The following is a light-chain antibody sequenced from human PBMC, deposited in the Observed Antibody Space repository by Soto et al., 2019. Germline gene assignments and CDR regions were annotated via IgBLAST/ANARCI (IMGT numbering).Light chain of an antibody. Sequence: QSALTQPPSASGSPGQSVTISCAGTSSDVGGYNYVSWYQQYPGKVPKLMIYEVSERPSGVPDRFSGSKSGNTAFLTVSGLQAEDEADYYCCSYVGATTYVFGTGTKVTVL. J-gene: IGLJ1*01. CDR3: CSYVGATTYV. CDR2: EVS. V-gene: IGLV2-8*01. CDR1: SSDVGGYNY.